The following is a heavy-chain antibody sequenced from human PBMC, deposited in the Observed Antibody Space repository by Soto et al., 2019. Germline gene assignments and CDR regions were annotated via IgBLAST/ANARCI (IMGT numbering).Heavy chain of an antibody. V-gene: IGHV4-34*01. J-gene: IGHJ4*02. D-gene: IGHD3-10*01. CDR1: GGSFRAYY. CDR2: VNHRGNT. CDR3: AREITLVRGIIFDY. Sequence: SETLSLTCAVYGGSFRAYYWSWIRQPPGKGLEWIGEVNHRGNTNYNSSLKSRVTISVDTSKNQFSLKLSSVTAADTAVYYCAREITLVRGIIFDYWGQGTLVTVSS.